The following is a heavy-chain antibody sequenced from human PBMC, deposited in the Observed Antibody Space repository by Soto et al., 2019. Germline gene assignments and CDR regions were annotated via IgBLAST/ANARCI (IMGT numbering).Heavy chain of an antibody. Sequence: SETLSLTCTVSGGSISSGGYYWSWIRQHPGKGLEWIGYNYYSGSTYYNPSLKSRVTISVDTSKNQFSLKLSSVTAADTAVYYCARDPKGMTTVTLNAFDIWGQGTMVTVSS. CDR1: GGSISSGGYY. D-gene: IGHD4-17*01. V-gene: IGHV4-31*03. CDR3: ARDPKGMTTVTLNAFDI. CDR2: NYYSGST. J-gene: IGHJ3*02.